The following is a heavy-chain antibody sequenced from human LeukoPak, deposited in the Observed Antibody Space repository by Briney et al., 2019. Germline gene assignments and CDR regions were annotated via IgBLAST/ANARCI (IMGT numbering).Heavy chain of an antibody. Sequence: ASVKVSCKASVYTFTSYYMHWVRQAPGQGLEWMGIINPSGGSTSYAQKFQGRVTMTRDTSTSTVYMELSSLRSEDTAVYYCARGGRKGYYYGSGSYEFDYWGQGTLVTVSS. CDR3: ARGGRKGYYYGSGSYEFDY. V-gene: IGHV1-46*03. CDR2: INPSGGST. J-gene: IGHJ4*02. CDR1: VYTFTSYY. D-gene: IGHD3-10*01.